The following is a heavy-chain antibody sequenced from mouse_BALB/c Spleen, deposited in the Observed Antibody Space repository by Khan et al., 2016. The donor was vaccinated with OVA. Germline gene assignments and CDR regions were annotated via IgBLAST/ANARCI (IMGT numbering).Heavy chain of an antibody. J-gene: IGHJ2*01. CDR3: ARTARIKY. D-gene: IGHD1-2*01. Sequence: EVELVESGPGLVKPSQSLSLTCTVTGYSITSGYGWNWIRQFPGNKLEWMGYISYSGSTNYNPSLKSRISITRDTSKNQFFLQLNSVTTEDTATYYWARTARIKYWGKGTTLTVSS. V-gene: IGHV3-2*02. CDR1: GYSITSGYG. CDR2: ISYSGST.